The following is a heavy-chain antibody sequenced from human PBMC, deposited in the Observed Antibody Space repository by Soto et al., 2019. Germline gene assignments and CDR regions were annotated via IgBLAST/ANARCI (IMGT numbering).Heavy chain of an antibody. Sequence: QVQLQESGPGLVKPSETLSLTCTVSGGSISNYYWTWIRQPPGKGLEWIGNIYYSGTTNYNPSLKSRVTISVDTSKNKFSLKLSSVTAADTVVYYCARGQYYFDYWGQGTLVTVSS. CDR3: ARGQYYFDY. CDR2: IYYSGTT. J-gene: IGHJ4*02. V-gene: IGHV4-59*01. CDR1: GGSISNYY.